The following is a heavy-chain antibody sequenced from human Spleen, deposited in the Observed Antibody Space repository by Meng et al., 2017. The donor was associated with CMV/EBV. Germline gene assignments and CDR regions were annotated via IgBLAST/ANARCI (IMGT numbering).Heavy chain of an antibody. CDR3: ARGGMMWRSGIVVEPAAAFDF. D-gene: IGHD2-2*01. CDR2: IRDYNGNT. Sequence: TYGVTWVRQAPGQGLEFMGWIRDYNGNTNYAQNLQGRVTMTTDSSTSTAYMELRGLRPDDTAVYYCARGGMMWRSGIVVEPAAAFDFWGQGTLVTVSS. CDR1: TYG. J-gene: IGHJ4*02. V-gene: IGHV1-18*01.